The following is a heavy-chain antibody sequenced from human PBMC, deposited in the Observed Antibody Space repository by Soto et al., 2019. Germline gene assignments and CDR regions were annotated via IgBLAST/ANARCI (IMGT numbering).Heavy chain of an antibody. CDR3: ARHSGYDYVFDY. CDR1: GYTFTGYY. J-gene: IGHJ4*02. V-gene: IGHV1-2*02. D-gene: IGHD5-12*01. Sequence: QLQLVQSGAEVKKPGASVKVSCTSSGYTFTGYYIHWVRQAPGQGLEWMGWINPNSGGTNYAQKVQGRVTMTRDTSTSTAYMELSSLRSDDTAVYYCARHSGYDYVFDYWGQGTLVTVSS. CDR2: INPNSGGT.